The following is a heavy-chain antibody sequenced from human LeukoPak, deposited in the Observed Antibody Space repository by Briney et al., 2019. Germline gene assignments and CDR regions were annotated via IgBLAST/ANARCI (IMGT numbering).Heavy chain of an antibody. CDR1: GGSISSGGYH. CDR2: IYYSGSI. J-gene: IGHJ3*02. Sequence: SETLSLTCTVSGGSISSGGYHWSWIRQHPGKGLEWIGYIYYSGSIYYNPSLKSRVTISVDTSKNQLSLELSSVTAADTAVYYCAREWAHVFDIWGQGTIVTVSS. CDR3: AREWAHVFDI. V-gene: IGHV4-31*03. D-gene: IGHD1-26*01.